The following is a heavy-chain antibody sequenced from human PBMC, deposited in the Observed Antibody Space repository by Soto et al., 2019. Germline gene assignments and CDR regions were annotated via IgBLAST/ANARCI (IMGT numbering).Heavy chain of an antibody. CDR3: ARELPELAYCGGDCRHGMDV. J-gene: IGHJ6*02. CDR2: INPSGGST. D-gene: IGHD2-21*02. V-gene: IGHV1-46*01. Sequence: ASVKVSCKASGYTFTSYYMHWVRQAPGQGLEWMGIINPSGGSTSYAQKFQGRVTMTRDTSTSTVYMELSSLRSEDTAVYYCARELPELAYCGGDCRHGMDVWGQGTTVTVSS. CDR1: GYTFTSYY.